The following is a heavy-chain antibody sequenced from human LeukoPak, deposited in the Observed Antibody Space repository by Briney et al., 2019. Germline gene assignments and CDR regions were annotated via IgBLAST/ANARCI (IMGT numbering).Heavy chain of an antibody. V-gene: IGHV3-23*01. CDR3: ARSVTTSFGGFDY. CDR2: ISGSGGST. Sequence: GGSLRLSCAASGFTFNSYAMSWVRQAPGKGLEWVSAISGSGGSTYYADSVKGRFTISRDNSKNTLYLQMNSLRAEDTAVYYCARSVTTSFGGFDYWGQGTLVTVSS. CDR1: GFTFNSYA. D-gene: IGHD4-17*01. J-gene: IGHJ4*02.